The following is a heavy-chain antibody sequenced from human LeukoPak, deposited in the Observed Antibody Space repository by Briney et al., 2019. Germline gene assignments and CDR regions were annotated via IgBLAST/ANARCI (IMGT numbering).Heavy chain of an antibody. D-gene: IGHD6-13*01. CDR2: IYYSGST. Sequence: SETLSLTCTVSGGSISSGGYYWSWIRQHPGKGLEWIGYIYYSGSTYYNPSLKSRVTISVDTSKNQFSLKLSSVTAADTAVYYCARVVITGIAAAEDYWGQGTLVTVSS. CDR1: GGSISSGGYY. CDR3: ARVVITGIAAAEDY. J-gene: IGHJ4*02. V-gene: IGHV4-31*03.